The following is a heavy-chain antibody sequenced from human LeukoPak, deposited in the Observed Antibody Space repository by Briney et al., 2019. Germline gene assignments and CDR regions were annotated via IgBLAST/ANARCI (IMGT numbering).Heavy chain of an antibody. J-gene: IGHJ3*01. CDR3: ARDDPARGLFG. Sequence: GASVKVSCKASGYTFTSYGVTWVRQAPGQGLEWMGGIIPIFGTANYAQKFQGRVTITTDESTSTAYMELSSLRSEDTAVYYCARDDPARGLFGWGQGTMVTVSS. V-gene: IGHV1-69*05. D-gene: IGHD2-15*01. CDR1: GYTFTSYG. CDR2: IIPIFGTA.